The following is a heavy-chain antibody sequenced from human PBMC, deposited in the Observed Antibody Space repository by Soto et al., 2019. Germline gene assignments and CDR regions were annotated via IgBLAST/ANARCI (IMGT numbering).Heavy chain of an antibody. D-gene: IGHD7-27*01. CDR1: GFAITNYE. J-gene: IGHJ3*02. CDR2: IGRSGSPI. CDR3: ARDPGTLGSTDAFDI. V-gene: IGHV3-48*03. Sequence: EVQLVESGGGLVQPGGSLRLSCAAHGFAITNYEMNWIRQAPGKGLEWVSYIGRSGSPIYYTDFVKGRFTISTDSAKNALSLQMYSLRAEDTALYYCARDPGTLGSTDAFDIWGQGTMVTVSS.